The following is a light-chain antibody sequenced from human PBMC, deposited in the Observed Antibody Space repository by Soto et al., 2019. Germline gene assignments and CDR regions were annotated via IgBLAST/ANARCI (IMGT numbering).Light chain of an antibody. J-gene: IGKJ3*01. Sequence: EIVMTQSPATLSMSPGERATLSCRASQSVGGNLAWYQQRPGQAPRLLIYGASTRATGIPARFSGSGSGTEFTLTISSLQSEDFAVYYCQENNDWRFTFGPGTKVDIK. CDR2: GAS. CDR3: QENNDWRFT. CDR1: QSVGGN. V-gene: IGKV3-15*01.